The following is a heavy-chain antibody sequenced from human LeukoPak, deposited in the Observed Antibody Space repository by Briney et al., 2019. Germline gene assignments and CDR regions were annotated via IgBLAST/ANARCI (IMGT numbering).Heavy chain of an antibody. V-gene: IGHV1-2*02. CDR1: GYTFTSYY. D-gene: IGHD5-24*01. Sequence: GASVKVSCKASGYTFTSYYMHWVRQAPGQGLEWMGWINPNSGGTNYAQKFQGRVTMTRDTSISTAYMELSRLRSDDTAVYYCARAWGRDGYKIFGYWGQGTLVTVSS. CDR3: ARAWGRDGYKIFGY. J-gene: IGHJ4*02. CDR2: INPNSGGT.